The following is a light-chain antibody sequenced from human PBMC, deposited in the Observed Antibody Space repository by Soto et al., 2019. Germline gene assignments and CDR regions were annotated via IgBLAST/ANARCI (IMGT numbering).Light chain of an antibody. Sequence: SYELTQAPSVSAAPGQAARITCEGNNIGSKSVHWYQQKPGQAPVLVVYDDTDRPSGIPERISGSNSGNTATLTISRVEAGDDADYYCQVWDRSSDHYVFGTGTKVTVL. V-gene: IGLV3-21*02. CDR1: NIGSKS. CDR3: QVWDRSSDHYV. J-gene: IGLJ1*01. CDR2: DDT.